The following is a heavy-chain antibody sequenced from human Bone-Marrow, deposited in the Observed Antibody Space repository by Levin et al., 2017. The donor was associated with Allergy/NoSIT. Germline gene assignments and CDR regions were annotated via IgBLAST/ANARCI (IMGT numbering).Heavy chain of an antibody. Sequence: ASVKVSCKASGYTFTSYAMHWVRQAPGQRLEWMGWINAGNGNTKYSQKFQGRVTITRDTSASTAYMELSSLRSEDTAVYYCARDLYDSSGYYKNWFDPWGQGTLVTVSS. J-gene: IGHJ5*02. CDR2: INAGNGNT. CDR1: GYTFTSYA. CDR3: ARDLYDSSGYYKNWFDP. D-gene: IGHD3-22*01. V-gene: IGHV1-3*01.